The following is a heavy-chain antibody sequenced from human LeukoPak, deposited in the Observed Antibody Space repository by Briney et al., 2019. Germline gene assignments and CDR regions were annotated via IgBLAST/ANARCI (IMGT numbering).Heavy chain of an antibody. J-gene: IGHJ1*01. Sequence: SETLSLTCTVSGVSITSSTYYWGWIRQPPGKGLEWIGSIYYSGSTYYNPSLKSRVTISVDTSKNQFSLKLSSVTAADTAVYYCARGAAAGTRGLWSNPDAEYFHHWGQGTLVTVSS. V-gene: IGHV4-39*07. D-gene: IGHD6-13*01. CDR3: ARGAAAGTRGLWSNPDAEYFHH. CDR2: IYYSGST. CDR1: GVSITSSTYY.